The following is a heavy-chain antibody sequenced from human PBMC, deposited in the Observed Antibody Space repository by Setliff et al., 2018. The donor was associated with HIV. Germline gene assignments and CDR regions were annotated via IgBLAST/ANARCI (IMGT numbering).Heavy chain of an antibody. CDR1: GFTFSGYW. V-gene: IGHV3-30*02. J-gene: IGHJ5*02. Sequence: GGSLRLSCAASGFTFSGYWMHWVRQAPGKGLVWVTFIEFDGSDKYYVDSVKGRFTISRDNSKSMLYLQMNSLRVEDTAVYYCARVRYCSGGSCYGGEYWFDPWGQGTLVTVSS. D-gene: IGHD2-15*01. CDR2: IEFDGSDK. CDR3: ARVRYCSGGSCYGGEYWFDP.